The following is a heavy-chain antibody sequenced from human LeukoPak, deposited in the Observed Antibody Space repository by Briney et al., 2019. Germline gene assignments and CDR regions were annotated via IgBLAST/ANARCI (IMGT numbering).Heavy chain of an antibody. CDR1: GGSISSSSYY. CDR2: IYYSGST. D-gene: IGHD4-11*01. CDR3: ARRRPDDYSTNGCSAP. J-gene: IGHJ5*02. V-gene: IGHV4-39*01. Sequence: SETLSLTCTVSGGSISSSSYYWGWIRQPPGKGLEWIGSIYYSGSTYYNPSLKSRVTISVDTSKNQFSLKLSSVTAADTAVYYCARRRPDDYSTNGCSAPGGQGTLVTVPS.